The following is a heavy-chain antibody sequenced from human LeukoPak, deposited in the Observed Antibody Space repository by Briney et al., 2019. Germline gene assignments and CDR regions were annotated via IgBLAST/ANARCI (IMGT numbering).Heavy chain of an antibody. Sequence: GGSLRLSCAASGFTFSSYGMHWVRQAPGKGLEWVVVISYDGSNKYYADSVKGRFTISRDNSKNTLYLQMNSLRAEDTAVYYCAKEFLGGLYGDYGMVDYWGQGTLVTVSS. CDR2: ISYDGSNK. J-gene: IGHJ4*02. CDR3: AKEFLGGLYGDYGMVDY. CDR1: GFTFSSYG. D-gene: IGHD4-17*01. V-gene: IGHV3-30*18.